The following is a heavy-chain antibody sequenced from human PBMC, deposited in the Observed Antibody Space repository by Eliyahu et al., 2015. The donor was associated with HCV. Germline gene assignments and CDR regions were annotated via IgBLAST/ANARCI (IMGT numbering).Heavy chain of an antibody. CDR2: ISGNSRYK. J-gene: IGHJ4*02. CDR3: TRGLPD. Sequence: DVQLVESGGGLVKPGESLTISCAGSGFTFSQAQLIWVRQAPGKGLEWVSSISGNSRYKYYGDLVKGRFTVSRDNAKNSLYLRMNGLRVEDTAVYYCTRGLPDWGQGTLVTVSS. D-gene: IGHD2-2*01. V-gene: IGHV3-21*01. CDR1: GFTFSQAQ.